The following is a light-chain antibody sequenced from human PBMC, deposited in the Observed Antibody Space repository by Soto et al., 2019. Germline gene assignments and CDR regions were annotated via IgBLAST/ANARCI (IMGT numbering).Light chain of an antibody. V-gene: IGLV2-14*01. CDR1: NSDIGGYNY. CDR2: DVS. J-gene: IGLJ2*01. CDR3: SSYTSSSTLYVV. Sequence: QSALTQPASVSGSPGQSITISCTGTNSDIGGYNYASWYQQHPGKAPKLMIYDVSNRPSGVSNRFSGSKSGNTASLTISGLQAEDEADYYCSSYTSSSTLYVVFGGGTKLTVL.